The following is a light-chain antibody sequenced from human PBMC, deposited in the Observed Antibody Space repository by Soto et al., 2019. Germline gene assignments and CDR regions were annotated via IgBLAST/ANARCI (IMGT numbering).Light chain of an antibody. CDR2: GAS. CDR3: QQRNIWPPVT. CDR1: QSVDSSY. V-gene: IGKV3D-20*02. Sequence: EIVFTQSPGTLSLSPVEIASLSVMASQSVDSSYVAWYQQKPGQAPRLLMYGASNRATGIPDRFSGSGSGADFTLTISSLEPEDSAVYYCQQRNIWPPVTFGHGTRLEIK. J-gene: IGKJ5*01.